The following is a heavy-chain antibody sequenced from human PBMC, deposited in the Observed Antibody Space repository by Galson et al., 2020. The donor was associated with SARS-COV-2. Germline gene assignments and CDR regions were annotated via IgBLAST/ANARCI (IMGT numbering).Heavy chain of an antibody. CDR1: GYSINSGYF. V-gene: IGHV4-38-2*02. J-gene: IGHJ4*02. CDR2: IFHSGST. CDR3: ARDEGYTSGWGGGGWD. Sequence: SETLSLTCTVSGYSINSGYFWGWIRQPPGKGLEWIGSIFHSGSTFYNPSLESRVTISRDTSKNQFSLKLTSVTDADTAVYYCARDEGYTSGWGGGGWDWGQGTLVTVSS. D-gene: IGHD6-19*01.